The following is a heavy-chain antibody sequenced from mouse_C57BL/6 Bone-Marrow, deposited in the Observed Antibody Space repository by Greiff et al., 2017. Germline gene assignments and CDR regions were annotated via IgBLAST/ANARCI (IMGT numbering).Heavy chain of an antibody. J-gene: IGHJ2*01. V-gene: IGHV1-7*01. Sequence: QVQLQQSGAELAKPGASVKLSCKASGYTFTSYWLHWVKQRPGQGLEWIGYINPSSGYTKYNQKFKDKATLTADKSSSTAYMQLSSLTYEDSAVYYCASRLWLRPLDYWGQGTTLTVSS. CDR2: INPSSGYT. CDR1: GYTFTSYW. D-gene: IGHD2-2*01. CDR3: ASRLWLRPLDY.